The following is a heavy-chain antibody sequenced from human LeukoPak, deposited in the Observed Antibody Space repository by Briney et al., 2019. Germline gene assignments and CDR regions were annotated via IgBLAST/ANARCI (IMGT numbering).Heavy chain of an antibody. Sequence: SETLSLTCTVSGGSISSGGYHWSWIRQHPGKGLEWIGYIYSTGSTYYNPSLKSRIIISVDTSKNQFSLKLSSVTAADTAVYYCAREGVMVRVFDYWGQGTLVTVSS. J-gene: IGHJ4*02. CDR1: GGSISSGGYH. V-gene: IGHV4-31*03. CDR2: IYSTGST. CDR3: AREGVMVRVFDY. D-gene: IGHD3-10*01.